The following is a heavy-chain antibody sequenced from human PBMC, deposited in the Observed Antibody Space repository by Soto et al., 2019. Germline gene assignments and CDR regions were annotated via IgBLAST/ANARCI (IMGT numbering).Heavy chain of an antibody. D-gene: IGHD3-3*01. CDR1: GGSVSSGSYY. CDR3: ARAYYDFWVGNNWFDP. Sequence: QVQLQESGPGLVKPSETLSLTCTVSGGSVSSGSYYWSWIQQPPGKGLEWIGYIYYSGSTNYNPSLKSRVTISVDTSKNQFSLKLSSVTAADTAVYYCARAYYDFWVGNNWFDPWGQGTLVTVSS. CDR2: IYYSGST. J-gene: IGHJ5*02. V-gene: IGHV4-61*01.